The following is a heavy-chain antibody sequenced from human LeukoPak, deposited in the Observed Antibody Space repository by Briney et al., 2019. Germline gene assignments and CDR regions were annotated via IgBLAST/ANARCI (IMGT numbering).Heavy chain of an antibody. CDR2: IYYSGSA. Sequence: SETLSLTCTVSGGSIISSSSYWGWIRQPPGKGLEWIGSIYYSGSAYYNPSLKSRVTLSLDTSKNQFSLKLSSVTAADTAIYYCARPLHCSSTSCYDWFDPWGQGTLVTVSS. D-gene: IGHD2-2*01. CDR1: GGSIISSSSY. V-gene: IGHV4-39*07. J-gene: IGHJ5*02. CDR3: ARPLHCSSTSCYDWFDP.